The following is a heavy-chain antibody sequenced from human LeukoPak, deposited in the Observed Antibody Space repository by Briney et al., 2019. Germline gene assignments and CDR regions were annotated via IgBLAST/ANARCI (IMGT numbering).Heavy chain of an antibody. D-gene: IGHD3-16*02. Sequence: GGSLRLSCAASGFTFSSYSMNWVRQAPGKGLGWVSSISSSSSYIYYADSVKGRFTIPRDNAKNSLYLQMNSLRAEDTAVYYCARVRGSYLDYWGQGTLVTVSS. V-gene: IGHV3-21*01. CDR1: GFTFSSYS. J-gene: IGHJ4*02. CDR3: ARVRGSYLDY. CDR2: ISSSSSYI.